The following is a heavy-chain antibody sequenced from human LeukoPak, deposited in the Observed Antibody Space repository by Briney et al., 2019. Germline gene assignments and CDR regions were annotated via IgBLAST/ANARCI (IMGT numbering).Heavy chain of an antibody. Sequence: GASVKVSCKASGYTFTGYYMHWVRQAPGQALEWMGWITFFNGNTNYEQKFQDRVTITRDRSMSTAYMELSSLRSEDTAMYYCARSSSSSGSLDYWGQGTLVTVSS. V-gene: IGHV1-45*02. CDR3: ARSSSSSGSLDY. CDR1: GYTFTGYY. D-gene: IGHD6-6*01. J-gene: IGHJ4*02. CDR2: ITFFNGNT.